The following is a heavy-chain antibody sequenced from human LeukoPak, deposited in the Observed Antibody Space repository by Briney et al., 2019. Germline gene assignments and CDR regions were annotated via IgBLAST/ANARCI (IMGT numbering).Heavy chain of an antibody. CDR1: GFTFNNHA. CDR3: AKDQGYSYYYLDY. D-gene: IGHD5-18*01. J-gene: IGHJ4*02. V-gene: IGHV3-23*01. CDR2: INGSGAST. Sequence: GGSLRLSCAASGFTFNNHAMSWVRQAPGKGLEWVSGINGSGASTYYSDSVKGRFTISRGNSKNTLYLQMSSLRAEDTAIYYCAKDQGYSYYYLDYWGQGTLVTVSS.